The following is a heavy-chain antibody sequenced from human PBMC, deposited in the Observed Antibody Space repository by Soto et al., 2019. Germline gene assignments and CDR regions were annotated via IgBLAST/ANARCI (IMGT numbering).Heavy chain of an antibody. CDR2: ISGSGGST. V-gene: IGHV3-23*01. Sequence: EVQLLESGGGLVQPGGSLRLSCAASGFTFSSYAMSWVRQAPGKGLEWVSAISGSGGSTYYADSVKGRFTISRDNSKNTLYLQMSSLRAEDTAVYYCAKDPPVVVVVPAAIGGFDYWGQGTLVTVSS. CDR1: GFTFSSYA. D-gene: IGHD2-2*01. CDR3: AKDPPVVVVVPAAIGGFDY. J-gene: IGHJ4*02.